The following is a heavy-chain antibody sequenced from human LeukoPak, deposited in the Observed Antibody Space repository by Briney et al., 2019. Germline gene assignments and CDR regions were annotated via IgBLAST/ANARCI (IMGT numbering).Heavy chain of an antibody. CDR2: IYYSGST. Sequence: SETLSLTCTVSGGSISSSSYYWGWIRQPPGKGLEWIGSIYYSGSTYYNPSLKSRVTISVDTSKNQFSLKLSSVTAADTAVYYCARRGGELLWFGESFKYYFDYWGQGTLVTVSS. J-gene: IGHJ4*02. CDR1: GGSISSSSYY. CDR3: ARRGGELLWFGESFKYYFDY. V-gene: IGHV4-39*01. D-gene: IGHD3-10*01.